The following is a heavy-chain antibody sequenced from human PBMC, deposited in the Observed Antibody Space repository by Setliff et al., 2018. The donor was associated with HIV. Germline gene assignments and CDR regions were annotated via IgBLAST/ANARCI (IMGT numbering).Heavy chain of an antibody. D-gene: IGHD2-2*01. J-gene: IGHJ6*03. V-gene: IGHV5-51*01. Sequence: GESLKISCKGSGYSFTSYWIGWVRQMPGKGLEWMGIIYPGDSDTRYSPSFQGQVTMSADKSISIAYLQWSSLKASDTAMYYCARHLGLPDATDYMDVWGKGTTVTVS. CDR1: GYSFTSYW. CDR2: IYPGDSDT. CDR3: ARHLGLPDATDYMDV.